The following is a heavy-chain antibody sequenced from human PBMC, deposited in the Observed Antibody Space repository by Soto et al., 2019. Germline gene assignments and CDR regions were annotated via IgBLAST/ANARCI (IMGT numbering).Heavy chain of an antibody. CDR3: ARDSIGIPPYYGSGSYTAFDI. Sequence: GGSLRLSCAASGFTFSSYAMHWVRQAPGKGLEWVAVISYDGSNKYYADSVKGRFTISRDNSKNTLYLQMNSLRAEDTAVYYCARDSIGIPPYYGSGSYTAFDIWGQGTMVTVSS. V-gene: IGHV3-30-3*01. CDR2: ISYDGSNK. J-gene: IGHJ3*02. D-gene: IGHD3-10*01. CDR1: GFTFSSYA.